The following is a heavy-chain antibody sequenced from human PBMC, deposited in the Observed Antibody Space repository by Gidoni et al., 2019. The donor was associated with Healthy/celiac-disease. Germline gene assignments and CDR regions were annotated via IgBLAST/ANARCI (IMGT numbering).Heavy chain of an antibody. V-gene: IGHV4-34*01. CDR1: GGYFSGYY. J-gene: IGHJ4*02. CDR3: ASSEAIGANFDY. Sequence: QVQLQQWGAGLSTPSETLSRTCAHYGGYFSGYYWSWIRQPPGKGLEWIGEINHSGSTNYNPSLKRRVTISVDTSKNQFSLKLSSVTAADTAVYYCASSEAIGANFDYWGQGTLVTVSS. CDR2: INHSGST. D-gene: IGHD5-12*01.